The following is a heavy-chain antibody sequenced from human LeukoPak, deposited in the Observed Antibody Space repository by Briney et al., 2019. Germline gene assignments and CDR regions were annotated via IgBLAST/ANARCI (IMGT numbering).Heavy chain of an antibody. V-gene: IGHV3-74*01. Sequence: PGGSLSLSCAASGFTFSSYWMNWVRQAPGKGLVWVSRINTDGSSTSYADSVKGRFAISRDNAKNTVYLQLNSLRDEDTAVYYCARGASASGGNFLFDFWGQGTLVTVSS. CDR1: GFTFSSYW. CDR2: INTDGSST. J-gene: IGHJ4*02. CDR3: ARGASASGGNFLFDF. D-gene: IGHD4-23*01.